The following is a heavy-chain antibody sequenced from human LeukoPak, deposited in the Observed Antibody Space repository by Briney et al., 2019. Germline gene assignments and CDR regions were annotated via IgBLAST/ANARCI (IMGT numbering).Heavy chain of an antibody. CDR3: ARAEGVTFYSSGWLNWFDP. CDR1: GGSISSGGYY. CDR2: IYYSGST. Sequence: PSETLSLTCTVSGGSISSGGYYWSWIRQHPGKGLEWIGYIYYSGSTNYNPSLKSRVTISVDTSKNQFSLKLSSVTAADTAVYYCARAEGVTFYSSGWLNWFDPWGQGTLVTVSS. D-gene: IGHD6-19*01. J-gene: IGHJ5*02. V-gene: IGHV4-61*08.